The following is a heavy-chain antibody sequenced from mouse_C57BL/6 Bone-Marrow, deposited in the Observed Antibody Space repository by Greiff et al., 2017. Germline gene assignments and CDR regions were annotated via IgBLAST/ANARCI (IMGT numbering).Heavy chain of an antibody. V-gene: IGHV5-4*03. CDR1: GFTFSSYA. CDR3: ARRRGFAY. Sequence: EVHLVESGGGLVKPGGSLKLSCAASGFTFSSYAMSWVRQTPEQRLEWVATISDGGSYTYYPNNVKGRFTISRDNAKNNLYLQMSHLKSEDTAMYYCARRRGFAYWGQGTLVTVSA. J-gene: IGHJ3*01. CDR2: ISDGGSYT.